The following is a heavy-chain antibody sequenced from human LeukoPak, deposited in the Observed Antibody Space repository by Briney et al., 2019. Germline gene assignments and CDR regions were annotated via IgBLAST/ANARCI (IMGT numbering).Heavy chain of an antibody. Sequence: GWSLRLSCAASGFTFSSYGMYWVRQAPGKGLEWVASIRYDGSNKYYADSVKGRFTISRDNSKNTLYLQMNSLRAADTAVYYCAKDWAISRSYYYYMDVWGKGTTVTISS. CDR3: AKDWAISRSYYYYMDV. D-gene: IGHD3-9*01. V-gene: IGHV3-30*02. CDR2: IRYDGSNK. J-gene: IGHJ6*03. CDR1: GFTFSSYG.